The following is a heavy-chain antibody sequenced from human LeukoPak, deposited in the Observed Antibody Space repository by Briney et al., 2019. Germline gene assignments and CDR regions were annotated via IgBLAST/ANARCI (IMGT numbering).Heavy chain of an antibody. V-gene: IGHV4-34*01. D-gene: IGHD6-13*01. CDR3: ARTPWIAADYFDY. J-gene: IGHJ4*02. Sequence: NPSETLSLTCAGYGGSFSGYYWSWIRQPPGKGLEWIGEINHSGSTNYNPSLKSRVTISVDTSKNQFSLKLSSVTAADTAVYYCARTPWIAADYFDYWGQGTLVTVSS. CDR1: GGSFSGYY. CDR2: INHSGST.